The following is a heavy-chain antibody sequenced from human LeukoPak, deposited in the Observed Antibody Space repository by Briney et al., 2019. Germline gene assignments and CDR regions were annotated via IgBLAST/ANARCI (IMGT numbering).Heavy chain of an antibody. J-gene: IGHJ4*02. CDR2: IYYSGST. V-gene: IGHV4-59*08. D-gene: IGHD5-18*01. Sequence: PSETLSLTCTVSGGSISSYYWSWIRQPPGKGLEWIGYIYYSGSTNYNPSLKSRVTISVDTSKNQFSLKLSSVTAADTAVYYCARHNSYGAFDYWGQGTLVTVSS. CDR3: ARHNSYGAFDY. CDR1: GGSISSYY.